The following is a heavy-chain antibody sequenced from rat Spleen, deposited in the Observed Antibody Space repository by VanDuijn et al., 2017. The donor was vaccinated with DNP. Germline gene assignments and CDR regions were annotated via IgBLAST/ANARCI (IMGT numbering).Heavy chain of an antibody. CDR1: GFSLTSYG. J-gene: IGHJ4*01. CDR2: IWSGGST. V-gene: IGHV2-4*01. Sequence: QVQLKESGPGLVQPSQTLSLTCTVSGFSLTSYGVSWVRQPPGKGLEWIGAIWSGGSTDYNSALKSRLSISRDTSKNQVFLKMNSLQTDDTGTYYCTRDGTVAHAMDAWGQGTSVTVSS. CDR3: TRDGTVAHAMDA. D-gene: IGHD1-1*01.